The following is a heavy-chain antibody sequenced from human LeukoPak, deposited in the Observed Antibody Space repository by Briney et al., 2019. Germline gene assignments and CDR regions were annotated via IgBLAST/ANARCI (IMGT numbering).Heavy chain of an antibody. CDR2: IDHSGST. Sequence: SETLSLICAVYGGSFSGYYWSWIRQPPGQGLEWIGEIDHSGSTNYNPSLKSRVTISVDTSKNQFSLKLSSVTAADTAVYYCAGTIAARLDYWGQGTLVTVSS. CDR3: AGTIAARLDY. J-gene: IGHJ4*02. D-gene: IGHD6-6*01. V-gene: IGHV4-34*01. CDR1: GGSFSGYY.